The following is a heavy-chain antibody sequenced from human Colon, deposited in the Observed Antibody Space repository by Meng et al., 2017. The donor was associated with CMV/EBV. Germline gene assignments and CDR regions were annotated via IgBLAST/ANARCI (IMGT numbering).Heavy chain of an antibody. CDR1: YTVTGYY. CDR3: AREIVVVPAANGNWFDP. CDR2: INPNSGGT. Sequence: YTVTGYYMHWVRQAPGQGREWMGWINPNSGGTNYAQKFQGRITMTSDTSINTAYMELSRLRSDDTAVYYCAREIVVVPAANGNWFDPWGQGTLVTVSS. J-gene: IGHJ5*02. V-gene: IGHV1-2*02. D-gene: IGHD2-2*01.